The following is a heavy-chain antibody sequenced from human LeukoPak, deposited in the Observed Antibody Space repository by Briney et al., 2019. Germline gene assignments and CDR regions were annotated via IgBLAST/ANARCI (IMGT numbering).Heavy chain of an antibody. V-gene: IGHV3-74*01. CDR2: IKTDGTTT. Sequence: GGSLRLSCAVSGFIFSNYWMHWVRQVPGKGLVWVSRIKTDGTTTNCADSVQGRFTISRDNAKNMLYLQMNSLRAEDTAVYYCARGASSGYRIDYWGQGTLVTVSS. D-gene: IGHD3-16*02. J-gene: IGHJ4*02. CDR3: ARGASSGYRIDY. CDR1: GFIFSNYW.